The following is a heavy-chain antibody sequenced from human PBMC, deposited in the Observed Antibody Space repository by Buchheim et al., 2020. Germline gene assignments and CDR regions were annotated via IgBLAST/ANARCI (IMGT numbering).Heavy chain of an antibody. V-gene: IGHV1-2*04. Sequence: QVQLVQSGAEVKKPGSSVKVSCKASGGTFNNYAISWVRQAPGQGLEWMGWINPNSGGTNYAQKFQGWVTMTRDTSISTAYMELSRLRSDDTAVYYCAREGAAGYFDWLLSGYNWFDPWGQGTL. CDR3: AREGAAGYFDWLLSGYNWFDP. CDR1: GGTFNNYA. D-gene: IGHD3-9*01. CDR2: INPNSGGT. J-gene: IGHJ5*02.